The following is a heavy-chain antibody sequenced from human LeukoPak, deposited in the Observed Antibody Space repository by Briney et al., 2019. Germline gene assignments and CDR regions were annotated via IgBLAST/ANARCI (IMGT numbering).Heavy chain of an antibody. CDR1: GYTFTGYY. J-gene: IGHJ5*02. CDR3: ARVAYGARKGWFDP. Sequence: ASVKVSCKASGYTFTGYYMHWVRQAPGQGLEWMGWINPNSGGTNYAQKFQGRVTMTRDTSTSTVYMELSSLRSEDTAVYYCARVAYGARKGWFDPWGQGTLVTVSS. CDR2: INPNSGGT. V-gene: IGHV1-2*02. D-gene: IGHD4-17*01.